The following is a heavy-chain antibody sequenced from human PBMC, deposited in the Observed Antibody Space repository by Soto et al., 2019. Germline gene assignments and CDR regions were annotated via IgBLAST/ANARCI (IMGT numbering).Heavy chain of an antibody. D-gene: IGHD3-3*01. CDR1: GYTFTSYG. J-gene: IGHJ6*02. CDR3: ARETKTYYDFWSGYGTLDYYGMDV. V-gene: IGHV1-18*01. Sequence: ASVKVSCKASGYTFTSYGISWVRQAPGQGREWMGWISAYNGNTNHAQKLQGRVTMTTDTSPSTAYMELRSLRSDDTAVYYCARETKTYYDFWSGYGTLDYYGMDVWGQGTTVTVSS. CDR2: ISAYNGNT.